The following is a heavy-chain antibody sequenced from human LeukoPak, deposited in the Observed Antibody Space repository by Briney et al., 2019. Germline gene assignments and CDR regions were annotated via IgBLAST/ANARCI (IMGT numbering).Heavy chain of an antibody. CDR1: GGSFSGYY. CDR3: ARGDRGSNLYYYYYMDV. Sequence: SETLSLTCAVYGGSFSGYYWSWIRQPPGKGLEWIGEINHSGSTNYNPSLKSRVTISVDTSKNQFSLKLSSVTAADTAVYYCARGDRGSNLYYYYYMDVWGKGTTVTVSS. J-gene: IGHJ6*03. D-gene: IGHD4-11*01. CDR2: INHSGST. V-gene: IGHV4-34*01.